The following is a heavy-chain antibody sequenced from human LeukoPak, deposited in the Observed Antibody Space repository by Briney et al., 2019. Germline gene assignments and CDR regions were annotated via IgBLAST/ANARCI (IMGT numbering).Heavy chain of an antibody. J-gene: IGHJ6*02. CDR3: ARARFQASPTMVRGIDKYYYYGMDV. D-gene: IGHD3-10*01. CDR1: GFTFSSYA. Sequence: GSLRLSCAASGFTFSSYAMSWVRQAPGKGLEWVSAISGSGGSTYYADSVKGRFTISRDNSKNTLYLQMNSLRAEDTVVYYCARARFQASPTMVRGIDKYYYYGMDVWGQGTTVTVSS. V-gene: IGHV3-23*01. CDR2: ISGSGGST.